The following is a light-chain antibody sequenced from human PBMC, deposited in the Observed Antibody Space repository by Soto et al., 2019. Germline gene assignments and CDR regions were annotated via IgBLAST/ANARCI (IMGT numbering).Light chain of an antibody. CDR3: QQYYDWSPWT. V-gene: IGKV3-15*01. Sequence: EIVMTQSPASLSVSPRERATLSCRASQNINNNLAWYQHKPGQAPRVVSYGASARATGIPARFSGSGSGTQFTLTISSLQSEDFAVYYCQQYYDWSPWTFGEGPRWIS. CDR1: QNINNN. CDR2: GAS. J-gene: IGKJ1*01.